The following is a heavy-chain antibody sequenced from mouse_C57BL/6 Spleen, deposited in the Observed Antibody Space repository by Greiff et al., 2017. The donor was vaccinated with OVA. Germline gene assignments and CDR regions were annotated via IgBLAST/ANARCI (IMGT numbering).Heavy chain of an antibody. CDR3: ARGDYGPAWFAY. V-gene: IGHV1-69*01. CDR2: IDPSDSYP. D-gene: IGHD2-4*01. J-gene: IGHJ3*01. Sequence: QVQLKQPGAELVMPGASVKLSCKASGYTFTSYWMHWVKQRPGQGLEWIGEIDPSDSYPNYNQKFKGKSTLTVDKSSSTAYMQLSSLTSEDSAVYYCARGDYGPAWFAYWGQGTLVTVSA. CDR1: GYTFTSYW.